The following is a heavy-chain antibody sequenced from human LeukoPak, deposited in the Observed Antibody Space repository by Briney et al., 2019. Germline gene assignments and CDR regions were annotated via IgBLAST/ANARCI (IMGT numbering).Heavy chain of an antibody. D-gene: IGHD3-3*01. CDR3: ARALILEWLPSPLYFDY. CDR1: GGTFSSYA. Sequence: ASVKVSCKASGGTFSSYAISWVRQAPGQGLEWMGGIIPIFGTANYAQKFQGRVTITADESTSTAYMELSSLRSEDTAVYYCARALILEWLPSPLYFDYWGQGTLVTVSS. J-gene: IGHJ4*02. V-gene: IGHV1-69*13. CDR2: IIPIFGTA.